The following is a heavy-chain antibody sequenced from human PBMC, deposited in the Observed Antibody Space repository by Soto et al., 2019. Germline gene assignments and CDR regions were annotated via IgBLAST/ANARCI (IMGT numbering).Heavy chain of an antibody. V-gene: IGHV4-31*03. D-gene: IGHD5-18*01. CDR2: IYYSGST. CDR1: GGSISSGGYY. J-gene: IGHJ4*02. Sequence: SETLSLTCTVSGGSISSGGYYWSWIRQHPGKGLEWIGYIYYSGSTYYNPSLKSRVAISVDTSKNQFSLKLSSVTAADTAVYYCARSLSVDTAMVYGYWGQGTLVTVSS. CDR3: ARSLSVDTAMVYGY.